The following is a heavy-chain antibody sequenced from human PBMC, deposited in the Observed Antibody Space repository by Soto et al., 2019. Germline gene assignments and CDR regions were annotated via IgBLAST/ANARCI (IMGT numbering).Heavy chain of an antibody. V-gene: IGHV3-23*01. CDR3: AKEDVTIFGVVIPYYFDY. Sequence: EVQLLESGGGLVQPGGSLRLSCAASGFTFSSYAMSWVRQAPGKGLEWVSAISGSGGSTYYAVSVKGRFTISRDNSKNTLYLQMNSLRAEDTAVYYCAKEDVTIFGVVIPYYFDYWGQGTLVTVSS. J-gene: IGHJ4*02. CDR2: ISGSGGST. D-gene: IGHD3-3*01. CDR1: GFTFSSYA.